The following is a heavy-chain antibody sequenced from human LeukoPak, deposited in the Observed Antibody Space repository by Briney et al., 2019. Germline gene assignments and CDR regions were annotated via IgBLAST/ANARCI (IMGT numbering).Heavy chain of an antibody. Sequence: GGSLRLSCAASGFTFSSYWMGWVRQAPGKGLEWVAKIKEDGSEKYYVDSVKGRFTISRDNAKNSLYLQMNSLRAEDTAVYYCARHTRLWFGESMKNNWFDPWGQGTLVTVSS. J-gene: IGHJ5*02. CDR3: ARHTRLWFGESMKNNWFDP. CDR2: IKEDGSEK. CDR1: GFTFSSYW. V-gene: IGHV3-7*01. D-gene: IGHD3-10*01.